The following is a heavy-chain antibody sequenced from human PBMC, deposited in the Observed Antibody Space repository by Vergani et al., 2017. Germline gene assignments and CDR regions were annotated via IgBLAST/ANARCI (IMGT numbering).Heavy chain of an antibody. D-gene: IGHD6-19*01. J-gene: IGHJ3*02. CDR3: AKVGRSEVAGTFGAFEI. CDR1: GFTFTNFA. Sequence: EVQLLESGGNLVQPGGSLRLSCAASGFTFTNFAMTWVRQAPGEGLEWVSGISGSGGFTYYADSVKGRFTISRDNSKNTLFLHMNSLRPEDTAVYYCAKVGRSEVAGTFGAFEIWGQGTMVTVSS. CDR2: ISGSGGFT. V-gene: IGHV3-23*01.